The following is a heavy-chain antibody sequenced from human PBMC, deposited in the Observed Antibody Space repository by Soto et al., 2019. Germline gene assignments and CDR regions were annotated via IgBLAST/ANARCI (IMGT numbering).Heavy chain of an antibody. CDR2: INPETGAT. Sequence: GASVKVSCKASGYTFTGYYVHWVREAPGQGLEWMGWINPETGATSYAQKFQGRVTLSRDTSINTAYLELSSLGFDDAAVYFCARERYQVISDGMDVWGQGTTVTVSS. CDR3: ARERYQVISDGMDV. J-gene: IGHJ6*02. V-gene: IGHV1-2*02. D-gene: IGHD2-2*01. CDR1: GYTFTGYY.